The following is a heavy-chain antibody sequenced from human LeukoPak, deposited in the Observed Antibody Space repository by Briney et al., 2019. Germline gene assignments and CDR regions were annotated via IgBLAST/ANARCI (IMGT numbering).Heavy chain of an antibody. Sequence: PGGSLRLSCAASGFTFSDFWMSWVRQAPGKGLQWVAVISPDGTQKYDADSVKGRFTISRDNSQKILYLQMNTLRTEDTAVYYCARNLVGSGYYFDYWGQGTLVTVSS. D-gene: IGHD3-22*01. CDR2: ISPDGTQK. CDR1: GFTFSDFW. CDR3: ARNLVGSGYYFDY. J-gene: IGHJ4*02. V-gene: IGHV3-30*03.